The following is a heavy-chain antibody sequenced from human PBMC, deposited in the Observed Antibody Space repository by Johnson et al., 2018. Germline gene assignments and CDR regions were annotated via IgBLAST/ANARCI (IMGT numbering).Heavy chain of an antibody. Sequence: VQLVQSGGGLVQPGRSLRLSCAASGFTFADYAMHWVRQAPGKGLVWVSGLSWNRGIIGYADSVKGRFTISRDNAKNSLYLQMNSLRAEDTALYYWAKDIGEVVVIAVDSWGQGTMVTVSS. CDR1: GFTFADYA. CDR3: AKDIGEVVVIAVDS. D-gene: IGHD3-22*01. CDR2: LSWNRGII. J-gene: IGHJ3*02. V-gene: IGHV3-9*01.